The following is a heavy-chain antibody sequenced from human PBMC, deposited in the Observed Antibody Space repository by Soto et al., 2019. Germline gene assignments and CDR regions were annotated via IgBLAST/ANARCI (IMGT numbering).Heavy chain of an antibody. J-gene: IGHJ3*02. CDR1: GFTFSSYA. CDR2: ISYDGSNK. Sequence: QVQLVESGGGVVQPGRSLRLSCAASGFTFSSYAMHWVRQAPGKGLEWVAVISYDGSNKYYADSVKGRFTISRDNSKNALYLQMTSLRAEDTAVYYCARDRGDAFDIWGQGTMVTVS. V-gene: IGHV3-30-3*01. CDR3: ARDRGDAFDI.